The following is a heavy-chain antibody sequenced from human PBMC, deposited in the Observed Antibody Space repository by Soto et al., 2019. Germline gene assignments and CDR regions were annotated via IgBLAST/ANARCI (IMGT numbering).Heavy chain of an antibody. V-gene: IGHV4-34*01. CDR3: ARGRRDAIVVSNWFDP. D-gene: IGHD2-15*01. CDR1: GGSFSGYY. Sequence: TLSLTCAVYGGSFSGYYWSWIRQPPGKGLEWIGEINHSGSTNYNPSLKSRVTISVDTSKNQFSLKLSSVTAADTAVYYCARGRRDAIVVSNWFDPWGQGTLVTVSS. J-gene: IGHJ5*02. CDR2: INHSGST.